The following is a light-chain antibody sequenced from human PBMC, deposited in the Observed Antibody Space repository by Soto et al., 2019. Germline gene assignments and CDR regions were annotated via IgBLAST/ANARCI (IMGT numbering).Light chain of an antibody. CDR2: DAS. V-gene: IGKV3D-20*01. J-gene: IGKJ5*01. CDR1: QRVSSSY. Sequence: EIVLTQSPATLSLSPGERATLSCGASQRVSSSYLAWYQRKPGLAPRLLIYDASSRATGIPDRFSGSGSGTDFTLTISRLEHEDFAVYYCQQYGSSPITFGQGTRLEIK. CDR3: QQYGSSPIT.